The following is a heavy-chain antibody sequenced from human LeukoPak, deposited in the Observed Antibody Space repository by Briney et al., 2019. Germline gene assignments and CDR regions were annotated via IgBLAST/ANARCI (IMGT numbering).Heavy chain of an antibody. J-gene: IGHJ4*02. Sequence: SGTLSLTCAVSGGSISSSDWWSWVRQPPGKGLEWIGEIYHSGSTNYNPSLKSRVTISVDKSKNQFSLKLSSVTAADTAVYYCANDLGWIQLNLGRGQGTLVTVSS. CDR3: ANDLGWIQLNLG. CDR1: GGSISSSDW. CDR2: IYHSGST. V-gene: IGHV4-4*02. D-gene: IGHD5-18*01.